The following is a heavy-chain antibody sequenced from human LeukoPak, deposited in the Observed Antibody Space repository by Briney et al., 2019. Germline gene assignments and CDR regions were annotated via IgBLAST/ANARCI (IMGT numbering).Heavy chain of an antibody. Sequence: PSETLSLTCTVSGGSISSYYWSWIRQPPGKGLEWIGYIYYSGSTNYNPSLKSRVTISVDTSKNQFSLKLSSVTAADTAVYYCARTVAGTRIDYWGQGTLVTVSS. CDR1: GGSISSYY. J-gene: IGHJ4*02. D-gene: IGHD6-19*01. CDR2: IYYSGST. CDR3: ARTVAGTRIDY. V-gene: IGHV4-59*08.